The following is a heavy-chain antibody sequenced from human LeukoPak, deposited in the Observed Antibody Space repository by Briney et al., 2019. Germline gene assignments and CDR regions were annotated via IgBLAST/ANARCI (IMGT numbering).Heavy chain of an antibody. J-gene: IGHJ4*02. Sequence: TGGSLRLSCAASGFTFSSYAMSWVRQAPGKGLEWVSAISGSGGSTYYPDSVKGRFTISRDNSKNTLYLQMNSLRAEDTAVYYCAKIRWDCSSTSCFFSDYWGQGTLVTVSS. CDR2: ISGSGGST. CDR3: AKIRWDCSSTSCFFSDY. D-gene: IGHD2-2*01. CDR1: GFTFSSYA. V-gene: IGHV3-23*01.